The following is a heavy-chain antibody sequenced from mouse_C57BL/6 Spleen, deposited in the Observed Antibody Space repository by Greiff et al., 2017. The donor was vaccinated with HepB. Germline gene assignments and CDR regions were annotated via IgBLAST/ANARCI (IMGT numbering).Heavy chain of an antibody. V-gene: IGHV1-82*01. Sequence: VQLQQSGPELVKPGASVKISCKASGYAFSSSWMNWVKQRPGKGLEWIGRIYPGDGDTNYNGKFKGKATLTADKSSSTAYMQLSSLTSEDSAVYFCAREALLGDYWGQGTTLTVSS. J-gene: IGHJ2*01. CDR1: GYAFSSSW. CDR2: IYPGDGDT. D-gene: IGHD1-1*01. CDR3: AREALLGDY.